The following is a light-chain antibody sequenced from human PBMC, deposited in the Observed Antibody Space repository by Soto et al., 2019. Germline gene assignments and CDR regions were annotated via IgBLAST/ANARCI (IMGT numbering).Light chain of an antibody. CDR3: MQASPWPWT. J-gene: IGKJ1*01. V-gene: IGKV2-30*01. CDR1: QSLVYRDGNTY. Sequence: DVVMTQSPLSLPVTLGQPASISCRSSQSLVYRDGNTYLTWFQQRPGQSPRRLIYQVSTRDSGVPDRFSGSGSGPDFTLKISRVEAEDVGVYYCMQASPWPWTFGRGSKVEIK. CDR2: QVS.